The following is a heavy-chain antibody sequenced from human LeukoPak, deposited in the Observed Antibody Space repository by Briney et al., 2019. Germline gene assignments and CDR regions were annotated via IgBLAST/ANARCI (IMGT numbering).Heavy chain of an antibody. D-gene: IGHD5-18*01. CDR1: GGSISSYY. Sequence: SETLSLTCTVSGGSISSYYWSWIRQPPGKGLEWIGYIYYSGSTNYNPSLKSRVTISVDTSKNQFSLKLSSVTAAGTAVYYCARGGVDTAMTDYYYYYGMDVWGQGTTVTVSS. J-gene: IGHJ6*02. V-gene: IGHV4-59*01. CDR2: IYYSGST. CDR3: ARGGVDTAMTDYYYYYGMDV.